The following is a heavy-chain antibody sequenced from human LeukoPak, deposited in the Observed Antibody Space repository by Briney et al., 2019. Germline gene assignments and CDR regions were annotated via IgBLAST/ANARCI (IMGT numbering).Heavy chain of an antibody. D-gene: IGHD5-18*01. J-gene: IGHJ4*02. CDR2: IYYSGST. V-gene: IGHV4-39*01. Sequence: SETLSLTCTVSGGSISSSSYYWGWIRRPPGKGLEWIGSIYYSGSTYYNPSLKSRVTISVDTSKNQFSLKLSSVTAADTAVYYCARQRGYGCDYWGQGTLVTVSS. CDR3: ARQRGYGCDY. CDR1: GGSISSSSYY.